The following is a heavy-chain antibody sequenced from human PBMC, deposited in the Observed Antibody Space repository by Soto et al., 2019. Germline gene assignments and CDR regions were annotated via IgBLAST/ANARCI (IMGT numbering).Heavy chain of an antibody. D-gene: IGHD6-19*01. V-gene: IGHV4-59*01. CDR3: ARVNSGRNWFDP. J-gene: IGHJ5*02. CDR1: GFTFSSYA. CDR2: IYFSGST. Sequence: PGGSLRLSCAASGFTFSSYAMSWVRQAPGKGLEWIGFIYFSGSTNYNPSLKSRVTMSLDTSKNQFSLKLRSVTPADTAVYFCARVNSGRNWFDPWGQGTLVTVSS.